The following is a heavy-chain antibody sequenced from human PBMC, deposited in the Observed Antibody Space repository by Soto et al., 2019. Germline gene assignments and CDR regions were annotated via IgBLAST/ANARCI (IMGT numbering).Heavy chain of an antibody. V-gene: IGHV3-21*01. D-gene: IGHD3-9*01. J-gene: IGHJ4*02. CDR2: ISSSGSYI. CDR1: GFTFSSYS. Sequence: EVQLVESGGGLVKPGGSLRLSCAASGFTFSSYSMNWVRQAPGKGLEWVSLISSSGSYIYYADSVQGRFTISRDNAKNSLCLQMNSLRAEDTAVYYCGRDSGTYYDFLTGYRGAPDWWGQGTLVTVSS. CDR3: GRDSGTYYDFLTGYRGAPDW.